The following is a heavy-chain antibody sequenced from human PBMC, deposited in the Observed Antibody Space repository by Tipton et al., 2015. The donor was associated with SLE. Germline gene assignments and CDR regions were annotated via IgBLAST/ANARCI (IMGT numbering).Heavy chain of an antibody. J-gene: IGHJ4*02. V-gene: IGHV4-59*01. CDR3: ARGGTYHDSSGNIDY. CDR2: VYDIEFT. D-gene: IGHD3-22*01. CDR1: GASISSYY. Sequence: TLSLTCTVSGASISSYYWSWIRQPPGKGLEWIGYVYDIEFTNYNPSLKSRATISLDTSKNQFSLKLSSVTAADTAVYYCARGGTYHDSSGNIDYWGQGTLVTASS.